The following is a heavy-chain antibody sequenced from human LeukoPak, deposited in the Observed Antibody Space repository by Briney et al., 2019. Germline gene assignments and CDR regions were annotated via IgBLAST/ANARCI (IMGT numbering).Heavy chain of an antibody. CDR1: GYSFISYW. J-gene: IGHJ4*02. CDR3: ARLVYSGSYNYVDY. V-gene: IGHV5-51*01. Sequence: GESLKISCKGFGYSFISYWIGWVRQMPGKGLEWMGIIYPGDSDTRYSPSFQGRVTISADKSISTAYLQWSSLKASDTAMYYCARLVYSGSYNYVDYWGQGTLVTVSS. D-gene: IGHD1-26*01. CDR2: IYPGDSDT.